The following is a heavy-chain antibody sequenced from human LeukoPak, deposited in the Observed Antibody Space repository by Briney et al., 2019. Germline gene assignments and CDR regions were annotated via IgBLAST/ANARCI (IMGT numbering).Heavy chain of an antibody. J-gene: IGHJ5*02. CDR1: GYTFTSYY. Sequence: ASVKVSCKASGYTFTSYYMHWVRQAPGQGLEWMGIINPSGGSTSYAQRFQGRVTMTRDTSTSTVYMELSSLRSEDTAVYYCARDFISGGYPRSTKFSRTSNWFDPWGQGTLVTVSS. D-gene: IGHD1-26*01. V-gene: IGHV1-46*01. CDR2: INPSGGST. CDR3: ARDFISGGYPRSTKFSRTSNWFDP.